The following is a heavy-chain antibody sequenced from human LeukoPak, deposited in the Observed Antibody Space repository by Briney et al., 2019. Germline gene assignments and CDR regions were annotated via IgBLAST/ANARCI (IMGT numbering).Heavy chain of an antibody. V-gene: IGHV3-21*01. Sequence: PGGSLRLSCAASGFTFSNYVMNWVRQAPGKGLEWVSSINRTSYYIYYADSLEGRFTIYRDNAKNSLYLQMNSLRAEDTAVYYCARGTKNSGPRDYQCYGMDVWGQGTTVTVSS. J-gene: IGHJ6*02. CDR1: GFTFSNYV. CDR3: ARGTKNSGPRDYQCYGMDV. D-gene: IGHD1-1*01. CDR2: INRTSYYI.